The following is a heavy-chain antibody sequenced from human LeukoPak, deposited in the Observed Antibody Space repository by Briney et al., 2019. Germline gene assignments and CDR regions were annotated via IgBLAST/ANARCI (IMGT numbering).Heavy chain of an antibody. D-gene: IGHD5-12*01. Sequence: GASVNVSCKVSGYTLTELSMHWVRQAPGNGLGWLGGFDPVDGETIYAQKFQGRVTMTEDTSTDTAYMELSNMRSEDTAVYYCATPVARNYYFDYWGQGTLVTVSS. V-gene: IGHV1-24*01. J-gene: IGHJ4*02. CDR3: ATPVARNYYFDY. CDR1: GYTLTELS. CDR2: FDPVDGET.